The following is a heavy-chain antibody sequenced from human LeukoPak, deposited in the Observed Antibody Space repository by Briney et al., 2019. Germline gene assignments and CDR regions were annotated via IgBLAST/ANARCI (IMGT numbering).Heavy chain of an antibody. D-gene: IGHD3-3*01. J-gene: IGHJ5*02. V-gene: IGHV1-18*01. Sequence: ASVKVSCKASGYTFTSYGISWVRQAPGQGLEWMGWISAYNGNTNYAQKLQGRVTMTTDTSTSTAYMELRSLRSDDTAVYYCAREGGPLTIFGVVPKSWFDPWGQGTLVTVSS. CDR1: GYTFTSYG. CDR2: ISAYNGNT. CDR3: AREGGPLTIFGVVPKSWFDP.